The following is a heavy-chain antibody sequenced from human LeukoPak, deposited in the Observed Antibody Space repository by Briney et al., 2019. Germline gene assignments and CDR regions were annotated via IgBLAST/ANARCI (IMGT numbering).Heavy chain of an antibody. D-gene: IGHD6-13*01. CDR3: ARDASAAADY. CDR2: IYYSGST. CDR1: GGSISSSSYY. Sequence: SSETLSLTCTVSGGSISSSSYYWGWLRQPPGKGLEWIGSIYYSGSTYYNPSLKSRVTISVDTSKNQFSLKLSSVTAADTAVYYCARDASAAADYWGQGTLVTVSS. J-gene: IGHJ4*02. V-gene: IGHV4-39*07.